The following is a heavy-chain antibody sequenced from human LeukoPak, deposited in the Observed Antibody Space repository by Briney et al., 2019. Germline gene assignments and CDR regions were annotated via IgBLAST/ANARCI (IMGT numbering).Heavy chain of an antibody. CDR3: ARGRPLSAYALDAFDV. CDR2: LYYSGST. J-gene: IGHJ3*01. D-gene: IGHD5-12*01. Sequence: SEILSLTCTVSGGSISSGGYFWSWIRQHPGKGLEWIGYLYYSGSTYHNPSLKSRVTISVDTSQNQFSLKLTSVTAADTGVYFCARGRPLSAYALDAFDVWGQGTVVIV. CDR1: GGSISSGGYF. V-gene: IGHV4-31*03.